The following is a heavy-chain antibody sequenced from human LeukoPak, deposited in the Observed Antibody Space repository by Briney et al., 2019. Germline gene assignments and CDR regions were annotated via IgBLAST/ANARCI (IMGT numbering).Heavy chain of an antibody. D-gene: IGHD2-15*01. CDR2: ISAYNGNT. V-gene: IGHV1-18*04. CDR1: GYTFTGYY. Sequence: ASVKVSCKASGYTFTGYYMHWVRQAPGQGLEWMGWISAYNGNTNYAQKLQGRVTMTTDTSASTAYMELRSLRSDDTAVYCCARVVGSTKDDYWGQGTLVTVSS. J-gene: IGHJ4*02. CDR3: ARVVGSTKDDY.